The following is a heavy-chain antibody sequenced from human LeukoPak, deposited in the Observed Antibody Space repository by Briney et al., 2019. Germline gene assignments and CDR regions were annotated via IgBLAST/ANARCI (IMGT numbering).Heavy chain of an antibody. D-gene: IGHD3-22*01. CDR2: ISYDGSNK. Sequence: GGSLRLSCAASGFTFSSYGMHWVLQAPGKGLEWVAVISYDGSNKYYADSVKGRFTISRDNSKNTLYLQMNSLRAEDTAVYYCAKDFSGYYLYRVDYWGQGTLVTVSS. J-gene: IGHJ4*02. CDR3: AKDFSGYYLYRVDY. V-gene: IGHV3-30*18. CDR1: GFTFSSYG.